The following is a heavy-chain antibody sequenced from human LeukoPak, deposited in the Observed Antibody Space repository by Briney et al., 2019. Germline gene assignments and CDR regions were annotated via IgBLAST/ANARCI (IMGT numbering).Heavy chain of an antibody. D-gene: IGHD5-18*01. V-gene: IGHV1-69*05. J-gene: IGHJ3*02. CDR2: IIPIFGTA. Sequence: SVKVSCKASGGTFSSYAISWVRQAPGQGLEGMGGIIPIFGTANYAQKFQGRVTITTDESTSTAYMELSSLRSEDTAVYYCARPEVTAMVRWGAFDIWGQGTMVTVSS. CDR3: ARPEVTAMVRWGAFDI. CDR1: GGTFSSYA.